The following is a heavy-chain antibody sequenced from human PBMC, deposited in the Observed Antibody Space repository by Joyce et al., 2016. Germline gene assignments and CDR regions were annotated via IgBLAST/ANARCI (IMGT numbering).Heavy chain of an antibody. V-gene: IGHV3-72*01. CDR2: TRNKANSYTT. CDR1: GFTLSDHD. CDR3: VVWIYRYSY. J-gene: IGHJ4*02. D-gene: IGHD5-12*01. Sequence: EVQLVESGGGLVQTGGSLRLSCAASGFTLSDHDMDWVRQAPGKGLEWVVRTRNKANSYTTQYAASVKGRFTISRDDSKNSLFLQMNSLKTEDTAVYYGVVWIYRYSYWGQGTLVTVSS.